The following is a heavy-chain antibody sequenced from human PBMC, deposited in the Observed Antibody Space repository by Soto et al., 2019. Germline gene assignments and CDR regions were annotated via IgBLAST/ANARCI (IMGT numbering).Heavy chain of an antibody. V-gene: IGHV3-23*01. CDR3: AKGGGYCSGGSCNVSPGSD. D-gene: IGHD2-15*01. CDR2: ISRNGDST. J-gene: IGHJ4*02. Sequence: VQLLESGGGLVQPGGSLRLSCAASGFTFRNYAMSWVRQVPGKGLEWVSAISRNGDSTYYADSVKGRFTVSRDNSKNTLYLQMNSLRAEDTATYFCAKGGGYCSGGSCNVSPGSDWGQGTLVTVSS. CDR1: GFTFRNYA.